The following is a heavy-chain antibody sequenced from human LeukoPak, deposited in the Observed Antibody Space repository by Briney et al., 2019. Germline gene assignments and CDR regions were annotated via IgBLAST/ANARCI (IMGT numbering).Heavy chain of an antibody. J-gene: IGHJ4*02. V-gene: IGHV3-66*04. Sequence: PGGSQRLSCVGSGFNVTTNNMYWVRQAPGKGLECVSTFLAGGLLDYADSVRDRLTISRDTSKNTLYLQMNSLSAEDTAVYYCGRRFCNSCPLDFWGQGTLVTVSS. CDR2: FLAGGLL. CDR3: GRRFCNSCPLDF. CDR1: GFNVTTNN. D-gene: IGHD2-21*01.